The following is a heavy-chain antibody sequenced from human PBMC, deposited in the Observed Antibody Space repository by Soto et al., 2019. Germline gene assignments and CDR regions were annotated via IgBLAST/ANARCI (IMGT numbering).Heavy chain of an antibody. CDR3: ARTGWPQSSYYFDY. CDR2: IKEDGSEK. D-gene: IGHD3-16*01. Sequence: PGGSLRLSCAASGFRFSLFWMSWVRQTPGKGLEWVANIKEDGSEKFFADSVKGRFTISGDNAKNSLSLQMNSLTADDTAVYYCARTGWPQSSYYFDYWGQGTLVTVSS. J-gene: IGHJ4*02. V-gene: IGHV3-7*03. CDR1: GFRFSLFW.